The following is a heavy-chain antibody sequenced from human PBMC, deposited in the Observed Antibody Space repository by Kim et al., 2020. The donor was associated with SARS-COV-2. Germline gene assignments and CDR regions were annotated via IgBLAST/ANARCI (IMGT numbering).Heavy chain of an antibody. Sequence: ASVKVSCKASGYSFTSYAMNWVRQAPGQGLEWMGWINTNTGNPTYAQGFTGRFVFSLDTSVSTAYLQISSLKTEDTAVYYCASMVQGVIYAFDIWGQGTMVTVSS. J-gene: IGHJ3*02. D-gene: IGHD3-10*01. CDR1: GYSFTSYA. CDR3: ASMVQGVIYAFDI. V-gene: IGHV7-4-1*02. CDR2: INTNTGNP.